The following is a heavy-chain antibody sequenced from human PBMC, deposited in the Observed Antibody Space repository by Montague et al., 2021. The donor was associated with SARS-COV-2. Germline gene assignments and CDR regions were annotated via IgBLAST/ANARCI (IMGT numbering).Heavy chain of an antibody. V-gene: IGHV4-4*02. CDR3: ASWSESDSWYQASLDY. CDR1: GDSISSSYW. CDR2: IFHSGTT. Sequence: SETLSLTCAVSGDSISSSYWWNWVRPSPGKGLEWIGEIFHSGTTNYNPSLKSRITISVDKSRNQFSLRLSSVTAADTAIYYCASWSESDSWYQASLDYWGQGTLITVPS. D-gene: IGHD6-13*01. J-gene: IGHJ4*02.